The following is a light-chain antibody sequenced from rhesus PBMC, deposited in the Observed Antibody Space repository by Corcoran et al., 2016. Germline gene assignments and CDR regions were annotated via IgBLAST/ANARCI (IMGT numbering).Light chain of an antibody. V-gene: IGKV1-69*01. CDR3: QQHDRSPWT. CDR1: QGINDW. Sequence: DIRMTQSPSSLSASVGDRVILTCRASQGINDWLAWYQQKPGKAPNLLIYRTSNLETGVPSRFSGSGSGTNFTLTISSLQPEDIATYYCQQHDRSPWTFGQGTKVEI. CDR2: RTS. J-gene: IGKJ1*01.